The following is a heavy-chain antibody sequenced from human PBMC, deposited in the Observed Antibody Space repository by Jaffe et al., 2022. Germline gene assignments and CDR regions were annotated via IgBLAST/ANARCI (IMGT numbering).Heavy chain of an antibody. CDR2: LSNDGKDE. V-gene: IGHV3-30*18. CDR1: GFTFSSSG. CDR3: AKGCEGAPFCYYIDY. Sequence: QVQLVESGGGVVQPGGSLRLSCAASGFTFSSSGMHWVRQAAGKGLEWVAILSNDGKDENYADSVKGRFTISRDNSKNTLYLQMNSLRPEDTAVYYCAKGCEGAPFCYYIDYWGQGTLVTVSS. J-gene: IGHJ4*02. D-gene: IGHD3-10*01.